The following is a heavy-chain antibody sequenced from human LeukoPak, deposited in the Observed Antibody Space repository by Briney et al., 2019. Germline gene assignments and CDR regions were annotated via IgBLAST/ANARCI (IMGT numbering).Heavy chain of an antibody. CDR3: AKDLYRSPTVTTYDAFDI. CDR2: ISGSGGST. J-gene: IGHJ3*02. Sequence: VGSLRPSCAASGFTFNSYAMSWVRQAPGKGLEWVSAISGSGGSTYYADSVKGRFTISRDKSKNTLYLQTSRLRAEDTAVYSCAKDLYRSPTVTTYDAFDIWGQGTMVTASS. V-gene: IGHV3-23*01. D-gene: IGHD4-17*01. CDR1: GFTFNSYA.